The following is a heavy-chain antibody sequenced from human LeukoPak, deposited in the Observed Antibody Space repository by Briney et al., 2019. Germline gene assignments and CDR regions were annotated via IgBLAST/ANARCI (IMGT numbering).Heavy chain of an antibody. V-gene: IGHV4-39*01. CDR3: ARRRFLRGPDVVNPFDY. CDR1: GNSISSGDYY. D-gene: IGHD5/OR15-5a*01. CDR2: INYSGST. Sequence: SETLSLTCTVSGNSISSGDYYWGWIRQPPGKGLAWIGSINYSGSTYYNPSLKSRVTISIDTSKNQFSLKLSSVTAADTAVYYCARRRFLRGPDVVNPFDYWGQGTLVTVSS. J-gene: IGHJ4*02.